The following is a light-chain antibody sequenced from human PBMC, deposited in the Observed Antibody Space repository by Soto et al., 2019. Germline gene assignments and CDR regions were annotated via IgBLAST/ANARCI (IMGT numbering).Light chain of an antibody. Sequence: EIVMTQSPATLSVSPGERATLSCRASQSVSRNLAWYQQTRGLAPRLLMFDASTRATGIPARFSGSGSGTDFTLTISSLQSEDSAIYYCQQYNNWPRTFGQGTKVDIK. CDR3: QQYNNWPRT. CDR2: DAS. J-gene: IGKJ1*01. CDR1: QSVSRN. V-gene: IGKV3-15*01.